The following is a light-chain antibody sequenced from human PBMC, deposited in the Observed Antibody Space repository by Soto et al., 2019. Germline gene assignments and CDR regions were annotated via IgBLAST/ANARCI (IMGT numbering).Light chain of an antibody. CDR1: QSFSRS. CDR2: DAS. J-gene: IGKJ1*01. V-gene: IGKV3-11*01. CDR3: QQRSSWPPWT. Sequence: EIVLTQSPATLSLSPGERATLSCRASQSFSRSLAWYQQKPGQAPRLLIYDASNRATGIPARFSGSGSGTDFTLTISSLEPEDFAVYYCQQRSSWPPWTFGQGTKVEI.